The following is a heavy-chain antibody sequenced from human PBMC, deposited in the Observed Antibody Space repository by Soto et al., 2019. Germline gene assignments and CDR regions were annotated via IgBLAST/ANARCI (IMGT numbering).Heavy chain of an antibody. CDR3: AKDLRYCDTTRGAWCAFEI. J-gene: IGHJ3*02. CDR1: GFTFDDYA. D-gene: IGHD2-2*01. CDR2: ISSNSGNI. Sequence: EVQLVESGGALVQPGRSLTLSCAASGFTFDDYAMHWVRQAPGKGLEWVSSISSNSGNIAYADSVKGRFTISRDNAKNSLYLQMNTLRAEDTALYYCAKDLRYCDTTRGAWCAFEIWGQGSMVTVSS. V-gene: IGHV3-9*01.